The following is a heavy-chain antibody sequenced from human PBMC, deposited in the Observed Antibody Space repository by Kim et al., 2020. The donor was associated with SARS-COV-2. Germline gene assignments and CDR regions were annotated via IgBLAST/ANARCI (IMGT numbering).Heavy chain of an antibody. D-gene: IGHD3-10*01. Sequence: TPPLKRRVTISVDTSKNQFSRKLSSVTAADTAVYYCAADYGSGSYSFDYRGQGTLVTVSS. V-gene: IGHV4-59*01. CDR3: AADYGSGSYSFDY. J-gene: IGHJ4*02.